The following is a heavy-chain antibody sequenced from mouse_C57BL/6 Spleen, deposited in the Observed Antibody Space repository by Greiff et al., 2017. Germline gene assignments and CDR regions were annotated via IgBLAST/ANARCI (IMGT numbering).Heavy chain of an antibody. J-gene: IGHJ2*01. Sequence: EVKVVESGGGLVKPGGSLKLSCAASGFTFSSYAMSWVRQTPEKRLEWVATISDGGSYTYYPDNVKGRFTISRDNAKNNLYLQMSHLKSEDTAMYYCAREAYYYGSSYPGYFDYWGQGTTLTVSS. CDR2: ISDGGSYT. V-gene: IGHV5-4*01. D-gene: IGHD1-1*01. CDR1: GFTFSSYA. CDR3: AREAYYYGSSYPGYFDY.